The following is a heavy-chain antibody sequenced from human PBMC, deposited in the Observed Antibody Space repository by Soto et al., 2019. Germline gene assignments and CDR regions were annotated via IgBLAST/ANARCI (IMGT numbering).Heavy chain of an antibody. CDR2: IDSSGSS. CDR1: GGSITSGNYY. CDR3: ARDPGYCMSGTCPTKGGMDV. V-gene: IGHV4-31*03. J-gene: IGHJ6*02. Sequence: TLSLTCTISGGSITSGNYYWSWIRQPPGKGLEWMGYIDSSGSSYYDPSLKSRLIMSVDTSKNQFSLKLASVTAADTAVYYCARDPGYCMSGTCPTKGGMDVWGQGT. D-gene: IGHD2-2*03.